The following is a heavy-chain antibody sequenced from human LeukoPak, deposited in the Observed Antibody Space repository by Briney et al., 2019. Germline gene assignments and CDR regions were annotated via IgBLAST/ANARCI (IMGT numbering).Heavy chain of an antibody. CDR1: GDSVSSDNAA. CDR3: ARDMTGTSSLDY. D-gene: IGHD1-7*01. V-gene: IGHV6-1*01. Sequence: SQTLSLTCAISGDSVSSDNAAWNWIRQSPSRDLEWLGRTYYRSRWYNDYSLSVKSRIIINPDTSKNQFSLQLNSVTPEDTAVYYCARDMTGTSSLDYWGQVTLVTVSS. CDR2: TYYRSRWYN. J-gene: IGHJ4*02.